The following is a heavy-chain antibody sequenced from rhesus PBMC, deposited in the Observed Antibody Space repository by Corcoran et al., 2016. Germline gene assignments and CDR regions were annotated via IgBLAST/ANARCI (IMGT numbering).Heavy chain of an antibody. D-gene: IGHD4-29*01. V-gene: IGHV4-169*01. J-gene: IGHJ4*01. CDR1: GGSISSSY. CDR2: IYGRGSST. Sequence: QLQLQESGPGLVKPSETLSVTCAVSGGSISSSYWSWIRQAPGKGLEWIGYIYGRGSSTNHDPARKGRVTLSVEPSKNQLSLKLSSVTTADTAVYYCARGGGEHDDGSSYPHFDYWGQGVLVTVSS. CDR3: ARGGGEHDDGSSYPHFDY.